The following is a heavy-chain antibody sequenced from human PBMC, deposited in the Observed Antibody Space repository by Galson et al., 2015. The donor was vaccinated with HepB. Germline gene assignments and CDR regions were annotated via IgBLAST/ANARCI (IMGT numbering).Heavy chain of an antibody. D-gene: IGHD5-24*01. CDR2: IGSSSCSI. Sequence: LRRCCAVSGFNFSCYRMTWVRRAPQKGMEWVASIGSSSCSIYYADSVKGRFTISRENAKNSLYLQRNSLRAEATAVYYCARERDGYYYMDVWGKGTTVTVSS. CDR3: ARERDGYYYMDV. V-gene: IGHV3-21*01. J-gene: IGHJ6*03. CDR1: GFNFSCYR.